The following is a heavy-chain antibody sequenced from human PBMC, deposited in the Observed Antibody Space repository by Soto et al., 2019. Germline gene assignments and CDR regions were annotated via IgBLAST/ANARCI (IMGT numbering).Heavy chain of an antibody. CDR2: IYYSGST. D-gene: IGHD2-8*01. J-gene: IGHJ4*02. Sequence: PSETLSLTCTVSGGSISSYYWSWIRQPPGKGLEWIGYIYYSGSTNYNPSLRSRVTISVDTSKNQFSLKLRSVTAADLAVYYCARDFGYCSNCVCYTIFDYWGQGTLVTVSS. CDR1: GGSISSYY. V-gene: IGHV4-59*01. CDR3: ARDFGYCSNCVCYTIFDY.